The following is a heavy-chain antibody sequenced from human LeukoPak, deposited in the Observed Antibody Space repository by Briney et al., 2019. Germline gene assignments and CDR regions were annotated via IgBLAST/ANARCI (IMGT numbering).Heavy chain of an antibody. Sequence: SETLSLTCTVSGGSISSYYWSWIRQPPGKGLERIGYIYYSGSTNYNPSLKSRVTISVDTSKNQFSLKLSSVTAADTAVYYCARADRYYGSGSYYSLYYYAMDVWGQGTTVTVSS. CDR1: GGSISSYY. CDR3: ARADRYYGSGSYYSLYYYAMDV. J-gene: IGHJ6*02. D-gene: IGHD3-10*01. CDR2: IYYSGST. V-gene: IGHV4-59*08.